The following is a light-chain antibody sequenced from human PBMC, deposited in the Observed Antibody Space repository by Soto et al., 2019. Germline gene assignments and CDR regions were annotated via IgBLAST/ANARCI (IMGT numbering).Light chain of an antibody. CDR2: GAS. CDR1: QGISNY. CDR3: QKYDRAPFT. V-gene: IGKV1-27*01. Sequence: DIQMTQSPSSLSAYLGDRVTITCRASQGISNYLAWYQQKPGRLSKLLLFGASTLQSGVPARFSGSGSGTLFTLTINGLLPEDVATYYCQKYDRAPFTFGPGTKVDIK. J-gene: IGKJ3*01.